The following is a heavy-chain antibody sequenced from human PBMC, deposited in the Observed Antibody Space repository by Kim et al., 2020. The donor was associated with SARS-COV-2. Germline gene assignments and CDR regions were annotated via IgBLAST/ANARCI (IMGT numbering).Heavy chain of an antibody. CDR2: IYYSGST. J-gene: IGHJ6*02. CDR3: SRAETGYHSYYYYYGMDV. CDR1: GGSISSSSYY. D-gene: IGHD3-9*01. Sequence: SETLSLTCTVSGGSISSSSYYWGWIRQPPGKGLEWIGSIYYSGSTYYNPSLKSRVTISVDTSKNQFSLKLSSVTAADTAVYYCSRAETGYHSYYYYYGMDVWGQGTTVTVSS. V-gene: IGHV4-39*01.